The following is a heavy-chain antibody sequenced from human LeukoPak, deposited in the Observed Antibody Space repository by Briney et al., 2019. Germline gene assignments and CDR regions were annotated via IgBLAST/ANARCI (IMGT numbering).Heavy chain of an antibody. CDR3: AKPPKGEQWLVQGGY. V-gene: IGHV3-21*04. D-gene: IGHD6-19*01. CDR1: GFSFSSYS. Sequence: GGSLRLSCAASGFSFSSYSMDWVRQAPGKGLEWVSSITSNSNNLYYTSSVRGRFTISRDNAKNSLYLQMNSLRAEDTAVYYCAKPPKGEQWLVQGGYWGQGTLVTVSS. CDR2: ITSNSNNL. J-gene: IGHJ4*02.